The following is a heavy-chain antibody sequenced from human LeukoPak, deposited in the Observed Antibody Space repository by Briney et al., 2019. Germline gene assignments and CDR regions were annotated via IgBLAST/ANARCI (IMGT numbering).Heavy chain of an antibody. CDR2: IWYDGSNK. J-gene: IGHJ2*01. CDR3: AKDGWPYCYFDL. D-gene: IGHD2-15*01. Sequence: GGSLRLSCAASGFTFSSYGMHWVRQAPGKGLEWVAVIWYDGSNKYYADSVKGRFTISRDNSKNTLYLQMNSLRAEDTAVYYCAKDGWPYCYFDLWGRGTLVTVSS. V-gene: IGHV3-33*06. CDR1: GFTFSSYG.